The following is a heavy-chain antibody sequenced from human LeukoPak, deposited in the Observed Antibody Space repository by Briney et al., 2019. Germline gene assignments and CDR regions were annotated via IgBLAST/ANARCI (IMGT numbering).Heavy chain of an antibody. CDR2: ITRGGGST. Sequence: PGGSLRLSCAASGFTFSSYAMSWVRQAPGKGLEWVSTITRGGGSTYYADSVKGRLTISRDNSKNTLHLQMNSLRAEDTAIYYCAKDHPDCRGTSCLLFDCWGQGTLVTVSS. J-gene: IGHJ4*02. D-gene: IGHD2-2*01. CDR3: AKDHPDCRGTSCLLFDC. CDR1: GFTFSSYA. V-gene: IGHV3-23*01.